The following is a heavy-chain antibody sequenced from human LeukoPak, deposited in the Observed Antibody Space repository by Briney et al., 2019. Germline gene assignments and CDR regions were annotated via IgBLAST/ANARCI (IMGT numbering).Heavy chain of an antibody. CDR3: AKRVINNPFDN. CDR2: ISNDGTT. V-gene: IGHV3-23*01. D-gene: IGHD2/OR15-2a*01. CDR1: GVSSYVCT. Sequence: GGAPRVSCAPPGVSSYVCTMKSGRPGPGEGHEWVAVISNDGTTYYIDSVKGRFTISRDNPKNTLYLQMNGLRAEDTAVYFCAKRVINNPFDNWGQGTLVTVSS. J-gene: IGHJ4*02.